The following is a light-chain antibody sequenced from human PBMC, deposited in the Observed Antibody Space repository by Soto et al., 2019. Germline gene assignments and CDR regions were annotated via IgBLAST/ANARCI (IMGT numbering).Light chain of an antibody. Sequence: QSALTQPASVSGSPGQAITISCTGTSSDVGGNNYVSWYQQHPGKAPQPIINEISHRPSGFSNRFSVSTSDNTASLTISVLGAEDEAESYYMSHSSTSDRLVFGGGTKLTVL. J-gene: IGLJ2*01. CDR1: SSDVGGNNY. CDR3: MSHSSTSDRLV. V-gene: IGLV2-14*01. CDR2: EIS.